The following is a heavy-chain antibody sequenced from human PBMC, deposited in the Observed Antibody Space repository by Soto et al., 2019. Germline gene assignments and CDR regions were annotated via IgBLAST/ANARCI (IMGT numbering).Heavy chain of an antibody. CDR2: INAGNGNT. J-gene: IGHJ6*02. CDR1: GYTFTSYA. Sequence: ASVKVSCKASGYTFTSYAMHWVRQAPGQRLEWMGWINAGNGNTKYSQKFQGRVTITRDTSASTAYMELNSLRAEDTALYYCARDRYYYDSSGYYKYGMDVWGQGTTVTVSS. CDR3: ARDRYYYDSSGYYKYGMDV. V-gene: IGHV1-3*01. D-gene: IGHD3-22*01.